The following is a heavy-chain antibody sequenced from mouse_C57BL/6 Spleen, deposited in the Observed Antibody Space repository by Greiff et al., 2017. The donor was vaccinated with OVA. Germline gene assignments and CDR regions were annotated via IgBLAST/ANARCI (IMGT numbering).Heavy chain of an antibody. V-gene: IGHV1-75*01. D-gene: IGHD1-1*01. Sequence: SGPELVKPGASVKISCKASGYTFTDYYINWVKQRPGQGLEWIGWIFPGSGSTYYNEKFKGKATLTVDKSSSTAYMLLSSLTSEDSAVYFCARLYYYGSEEPDYWGQGTTLTVSS. CDR3: ARLYYYGSEEPDY. J-gene: IGHJ2*01. CDR2: IFPGSGST. CDR1: GYTFTDYY.